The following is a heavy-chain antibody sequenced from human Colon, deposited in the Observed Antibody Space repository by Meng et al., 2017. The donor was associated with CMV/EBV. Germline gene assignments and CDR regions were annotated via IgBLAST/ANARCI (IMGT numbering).Heavy chain of an antibody. CDR2: IKPDGSEK. V-gene: IGHV3-7*01. Sequence: GESLKISCAASGFTFRDCWMTWVRQAPGKGLEWVANIKPDGSEKYYVDSLRGRFTISRDNAKNSVYLQMNNLRAEDTAVYYCATTRVATAGTGWGQGTLVTVSS. CDR3: ATTRVATAGTG. J-gene: IGHJ4*02. D-gene: IGHD6-13*01. CDR1: GFTFRDCW.